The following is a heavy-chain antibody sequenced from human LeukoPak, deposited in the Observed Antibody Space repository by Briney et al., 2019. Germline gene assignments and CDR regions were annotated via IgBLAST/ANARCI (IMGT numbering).Heavy chain of an antibody. CDR2: ISYDGSNK. Sequence: PGGSLRLSCAASGFTFSSYAMHWVRQAPGKGLEWVAVISYDGSNKYYADSVKGRFTISRDNSKNTLYLQMNSLRAEDTAVYYCARDGGYGDSYWGQGTLVTVSS. D-gene: IGHD4-17*01. V-gene: IGHV3-30-3*01. J-gene: IGHJ4*02. CDR3: ARDGGYGDSY. CDR1: GFTFSSYA.